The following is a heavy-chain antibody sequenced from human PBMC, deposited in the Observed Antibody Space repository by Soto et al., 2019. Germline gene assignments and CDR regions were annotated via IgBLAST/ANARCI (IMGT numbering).Heavy chain of an antibody. J-gene: IGHJ1*01. D-gene: IGHD2-2*01. CDR1: GGSFSGYY. CDR2: INHSGST. CDR3: ARGRGCSSTSCQGSEYFQH. V-gene: IGHV4-34*01. Sequence: QVQLQQWGAGLLKPSETLSLTCAVYGGSFSGYYWSWIRQPPGKGLEWIGEINHSGSTNYNPSLKRRATRSVDTSKNPFSLKLSSVTAADTAVYYCARGRGCSSTSCQGSEYFQHWGQGTLVTVSS.